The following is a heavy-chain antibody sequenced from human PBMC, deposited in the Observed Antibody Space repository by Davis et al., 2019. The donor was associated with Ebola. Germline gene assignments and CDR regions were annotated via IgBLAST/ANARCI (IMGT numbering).Heavy chain of an antibody. CDR1: GFTFDDYA. D-gene: IGHD1-1*01. CDR2: ISWNSGSI. J-gene: IGHJ5*02. CDR3: VKKGRLVPGNSWFDA. Sequence: PGGSLRLSCAASGFTFDDYAMHWVRQAPGKGLEWVSGISWNSGSIGYADSVKGRFTISRDNAKNSLYLQMNDLRVEDTAVYHCVKKGRLVPGNSWFDAWGQGTLVTVSS. V-gene: IGHV3-9*01.